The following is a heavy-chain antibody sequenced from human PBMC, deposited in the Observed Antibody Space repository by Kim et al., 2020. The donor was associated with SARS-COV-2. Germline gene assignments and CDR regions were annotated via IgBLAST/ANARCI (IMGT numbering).Heavy chain of an antibody. CDR1: GGSFSGYY. CDR2: INHSGST. J-gene: IGHJ2*01. CDR3: ARGLEYLRKVCWYFDL. Sequence: SETLSLTCAVYGGSFSGYYWSWIRQPPGKGLEWIGEINHSGSTNYNPSLKSRVTISVDTSKNQFSLKLSSVTAADTAVYYCARGLEYLRKVCWYFDLWGRGTLVTVSS. V-gene: IGHV4-34*01. D-gene: IGHD5-12*01.